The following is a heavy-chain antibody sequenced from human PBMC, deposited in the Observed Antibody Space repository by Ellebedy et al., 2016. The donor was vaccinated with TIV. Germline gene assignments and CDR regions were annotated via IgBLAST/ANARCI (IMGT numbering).Heavy chain of an antibody. CDR1: GGTFSSYA. V-gene: IGHV1-69*13. J-gene: IGHJ5*02. CDR2: IIPIFGTA. CDR3: ARGGGYYYGSGSYGWFDP. Sequence: SVKVSXKASGGTFSSYAISWVRQAPGQGLEWMGGIIPIFGTANYAQKFQGRVTITADESTSTAYMELSSLRSDDTAVYYCARGGGYYYGSGSYGWFDPWGQGTLVTVSS. D-gene: IGHD3-10*01.